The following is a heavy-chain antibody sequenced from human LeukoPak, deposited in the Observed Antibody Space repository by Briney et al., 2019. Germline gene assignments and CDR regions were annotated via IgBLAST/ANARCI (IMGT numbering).Heavy chain of an antibody. CDR3: ARDSGLSGTQRGEY. D-gene: IGHD3/OR15-3a*01. Sequence: QPGGSLRLSCAASGFTFSSYGMHWVRQAPGKGLEWVAFIRYDGSNKYYADSVKGRFTISRDNSKNTLYLQMNSLRAEDTAVYYCARDSGLSGTQRGEYWGQGTLVTVSS. CDR2: IRYDGSNK. CDR1: GFTFSSYG. J-gene: IGHJ4*02. V-gene: IGHV3-30*02.